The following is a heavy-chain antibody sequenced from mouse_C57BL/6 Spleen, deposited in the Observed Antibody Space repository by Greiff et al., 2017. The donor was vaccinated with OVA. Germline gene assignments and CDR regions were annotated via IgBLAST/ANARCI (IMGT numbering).Heavy chain of an antibody. D-gene: IGHD1-1*02. Sequence: VQRVESGAELARPGASVKLSCKASGYTFTSYGISWVKQRTGQGLEWIGEIYPRSGNTYYNEKFKGKATLTADKSSSTAYMELRSLTSEDAAVYFCARGGDYEAMDYWGQGTSVTVSS. CDR3: ARGGDYEAMDY. J-gene: IGHJ4*01. CDR1: GYTFTSYG. V-gene: IGHV1-81*01. CDR2: IYPRSGNT.